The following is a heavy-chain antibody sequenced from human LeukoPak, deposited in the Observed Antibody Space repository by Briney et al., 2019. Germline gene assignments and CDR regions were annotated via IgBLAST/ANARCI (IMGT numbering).Heavy chain of an antibody. CDR3: ARVYYDSSGYIIWFDP. V-gene: IGHV4-59*01. D-gene: IGHD3-22*01. CDR2: IYNSGST. Sequence: SETLSLTCTVSGGSISNYYWNWIRQSPGRELEWIGYIYNSGSTNYNPSLKSRVTISVDTSKNQFSLKLSSVTAADTAVYYCARVYYDSSGYIIWFDPWGQGTLVTVSS. CDR1: GGSISNYY. J-gene: IGHJ5*02.